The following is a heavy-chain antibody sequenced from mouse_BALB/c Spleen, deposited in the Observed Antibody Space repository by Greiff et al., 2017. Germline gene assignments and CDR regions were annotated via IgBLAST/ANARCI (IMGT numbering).Heavy chain of an antibody. CDR3: VRHEAMDY. CDR2: IRSKSNNYAT. Sequence: GGGLVQPKGSLKLSCAASGFTFNTYAMNWVRQAPGKGLEWVARIRSKSNNYATYYADSVKDRFTISRDDSQSMLYLQMNNLKTEDTAMYYCVRHEAMDYWGQGTSVTVSS. J-gene: IGHJ4*01. CDR1: GFTFNTYA. V-gene: IGHV10-1*02.